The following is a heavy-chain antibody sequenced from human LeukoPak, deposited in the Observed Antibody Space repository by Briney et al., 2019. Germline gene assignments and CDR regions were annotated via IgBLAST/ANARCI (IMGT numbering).Heavy chain of an antibody. V-gene: IGHV3-23*01. Sequence: GGSLRLSCAASGFTFSSYGMGWVRQAPGKGLEWVSAISGSGGSTYYADSVKGRFTISRDNSKSTLYLQMNSLRAEDTAVYYCANQLWFGELFFDYWGQGTLVTVSS. CDR3: ANQLWFGELFFDY. CDR2: ISGSGGST. D-gene: IGHD3-10*01. J-gene: IGHJ4*02. CDR1: GFTFSSYG.